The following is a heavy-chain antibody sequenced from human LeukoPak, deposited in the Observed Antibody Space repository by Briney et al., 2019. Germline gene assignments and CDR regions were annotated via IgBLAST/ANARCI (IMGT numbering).Heavy chain of an antibody. J-gene: IGHJ6*02. D-gene: IGHD2-15*01. Sequence: SQTLSLTCTVSGGSISSGSYYWSWIRQPAGKGLEWIGRIYTSGSTNYNPSLKSRVTISVDTSKNQFSLKLSSVTAADTAVYYCARDTVMVATTGYCSGGSCYYYGMDVWGQGTTVTVSS. CDR3: ARDTVMVATTGYCSGGSCYYYGMDV. CDR1: GGSISSGSYY. V-gene: IGHV4-61*02. CDR2: IYTSGST.